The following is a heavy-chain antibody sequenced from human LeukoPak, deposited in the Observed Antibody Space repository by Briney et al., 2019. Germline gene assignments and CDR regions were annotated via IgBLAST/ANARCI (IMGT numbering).Heavy chain of an antibody. V-gene: IGHV7-4-1*02. J-gene: IGHJ4*02. CDR2: INTNTGNP. D-gene: IGHD4-11*01. CDR3: ARVSTVTTEYYCDY. CDR1: GYTFTSYA. Sequence: ASVKVSCKASGYTFTSYAMNWVRQAPGQGLEWMGWINTNTGNPTYAQGFTGRFVFSLDTSVSTAYLQISSLKAEDTAVYYCARVSTVTTEYYCDYWGQGTLVTVSS.